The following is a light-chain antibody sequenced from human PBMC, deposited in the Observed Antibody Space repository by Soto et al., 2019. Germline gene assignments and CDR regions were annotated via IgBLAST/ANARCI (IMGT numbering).Light chain of an antibody. CDR3: SSYSSSATPYV. V-gene: IGLV2-14*01. CDR1: SSDIGPYNY. J-gene: IGLJ1*01. Sequence: QSALTQPASVSGSPGQSITTSCIGTSSDIGPYNYVSWYQQHPDKAPKLNLYEVTNRPSGASDRFSGSKSGNAAFLTISGLQAEDEADYYCSSYSSSATPYVFXTGTKVTVL. CDR2: EVT.